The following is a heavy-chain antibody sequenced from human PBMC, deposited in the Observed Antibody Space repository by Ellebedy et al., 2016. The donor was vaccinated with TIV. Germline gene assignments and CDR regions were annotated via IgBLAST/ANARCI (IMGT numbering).Heavy chain of an antibody. V-gene: IGHV1-8*01. D-gene: IGHD3-10*01. Sequence: ASVKVSXXASGYTFTSYDINWVRQATGQGLEWMGWMNPNSGNTGYAQKFQGRVTMTRNTSISTAYMELSSLRSEDTAVYYCARGVALVTMVRGGYYFDYWGQGTLVTVSS. CDR1: GYTFTSYD. CDR3: ARGVALVTMVRGGYYFDY. CDR2: MNPNSGNT. J-gene: IGHJ4*02.